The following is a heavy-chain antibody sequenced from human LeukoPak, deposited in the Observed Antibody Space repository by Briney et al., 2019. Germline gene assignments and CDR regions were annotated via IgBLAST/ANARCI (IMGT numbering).Heavy chain of an antibody. D-gene: IGHD4-17*01. CDR2: IYYSGST. CDR3: ARGSLDYGDYRFDY. Sequence: SQTLSLTCTVSGGSISSGGYYWSWIRQHPGKGLEWIGYIYYSGSTYYNPSLKSRVTISVDTSKNQFSLKLSSVTAADTAVYYCARGSLDYGDYRFDYWGQGTLVTVSS. CDR1: GGSISSGGYY. V-gene: IGHV4-31*03. J-gene: IGHJ4*02.